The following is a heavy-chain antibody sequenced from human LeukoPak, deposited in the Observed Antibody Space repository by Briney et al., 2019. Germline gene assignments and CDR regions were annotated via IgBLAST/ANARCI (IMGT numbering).Heavy chain of an antibody. Sequence: SETLSLTCAVCGGSFSGYYWSWIRQPPGKGLEWIGEINHSGSTNYDPSLKSRVTISVDTSKNQFSLKLSSVTAADTAVYYCARGPPYYYYYYGMDVWGQGTTVTVSS. CDR1: GGSFSGYY. V-gene: IGHV4-34*01. CDR3: ARGPPYYYYYYGMDV. J-gene: IGHJ6*02. CDR2: INHSGST.